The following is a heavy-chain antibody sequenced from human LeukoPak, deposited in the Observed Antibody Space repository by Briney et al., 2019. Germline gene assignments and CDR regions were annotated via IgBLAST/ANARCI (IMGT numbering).Heavy chain of an antibody. CDR3: AKDRRFGGSYLIFDY. Sequence: GGSLRLSCAASGFTFSSYAMSWVRQAPGKGLEWVSAIGGSGGSTYYADSVKGRFTISRDNSKNTLYLQMNSLRAEDTAVYYCAKDRRFGGSYLIFDYWGQGTLVTVSS. V-gene: IGHV3-23*01. D-gene: IGHD1-26*01. CDR1: GFTFSSYA. CDR2: IGGSGGST. J-gene: IGHJ4*02.